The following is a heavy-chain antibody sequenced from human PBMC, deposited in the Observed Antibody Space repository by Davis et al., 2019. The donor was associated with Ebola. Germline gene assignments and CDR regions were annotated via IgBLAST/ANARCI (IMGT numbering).Heavy chain of an antibody. CDR3: AAADIVVVVDGTSYPHAFDT. CDR2: ISSSSSTI. J-gene: IGHJ3*02. V-gene: IGHV3-48*01. D-gene: IGHD2-15*01. CDR1: GFTFSSYS. Sequence: GGSLRLSCAASGFTFSSYSMNWVRQAPGKGLEWVSYISSSSSTIYYADSVKGRFTISRDNATNSLYLQMNSLRAEDTAVYYCAAADIVVVVDGTSYPHAFDTWGQGTVVTVSS.